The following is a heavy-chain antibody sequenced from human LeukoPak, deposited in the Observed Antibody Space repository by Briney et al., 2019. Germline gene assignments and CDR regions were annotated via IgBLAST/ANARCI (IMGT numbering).Heavy chain of an antibody. Sequence: HPGGSLRLSCAASGFTFSSYGLHWVRQAPGKGLEWVAVISYDGSNKYYADSVKGRFTISRDNSKNTLYLQMNSLRAEDTAVYYCAKVIFACSSASCSNYYYYGVDVWGQGTTVTVSS. V-gene: IGHV3-30*18. D-gene: IGHD2-2*01. J-gene: IGHJ6*02. CDR3: AKVIFACSSASCSNYYYYGVDV. CDR1: GFTFSSYG. CDR2: ISYDGSNK.